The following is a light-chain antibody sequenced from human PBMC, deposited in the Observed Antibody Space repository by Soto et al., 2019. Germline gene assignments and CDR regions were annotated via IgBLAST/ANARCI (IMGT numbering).Light chain of an antibody. CDR2: EVN. V-gene: IGLV2-8*01. J-gene: IGLJ1*01. CDR3: SSYAVIYWYV. CDR1: NSDVGGYNY. Sequence: QSVLTQPPSASGSPEQSVTITCTGTNSDVGGYNYVSCYQQYPGKAPKLIIYEVNERPSGVPDRFSGSKSGNTDSLTVSVLQTADEADYYCSSYAVIYWYVFGTGTKVTVL.